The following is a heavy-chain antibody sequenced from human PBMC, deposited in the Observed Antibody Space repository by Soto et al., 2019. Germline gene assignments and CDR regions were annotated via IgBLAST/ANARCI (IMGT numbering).Heavy chain of an antibody. CDR2: IYYSGST. J-gene: IGHJ4*02. Sequence: PSETLSLTCTVSGGSISSYYWSWIRQPPGKGLEWIGYIYYSGSTNYNPSLKSRVTISVDTSKNQLSLKLSSVTAADTAVYYFARISYDFWSGYYDRYFDYWGQGTLVTVSS. CDR3: ARISYDFWSGYYDRYFDY. CDR1: GGSISSYY. D-gene: IGHD3-3*01. V-gene: IGHV4-59*01.